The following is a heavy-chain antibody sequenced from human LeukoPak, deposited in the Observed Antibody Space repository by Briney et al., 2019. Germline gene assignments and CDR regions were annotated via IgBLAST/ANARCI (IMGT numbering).Heavy chain of an antibody. Sequence: PGRSLRLSCAASGFTFKSYGMHWVRQAPGKGLEWVAVIWFDGNNKYYADSVKGRFTISRDNSRNTLYLQMNSLRAEDTAVYYCVKDLGHSSGWYPLGYWGQGTLVIVSS. D-gene: IGHD6-19*01. J-gene: IGHJ4*02. CDR1: GFTFKSYG. CDR3: VKDLGHSSGWYPLGY. V-gene: IGHV3-33*06. CDR2: IWFDGNNK.